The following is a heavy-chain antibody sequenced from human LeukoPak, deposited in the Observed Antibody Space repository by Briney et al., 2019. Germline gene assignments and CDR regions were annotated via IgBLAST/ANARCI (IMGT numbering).Heavy chain of an antibody. V-gene: IGHV3-23*01. CDR3: VKDRGFSGGSRLFDY. J-gene: IGHJ4*02. CDR2: ISDSGSGT. CDR1: GFTFSSYA. Sequence: PGGSLRLSCAASGFTFSSYAMSWVRQAPGKGLEWVSSISDSGSGTYYADSVKGRFTISRDNSKNTLYLQMSSLRAEDTAVYYCVKDRGFSGGSRLFDYWGQGTLVTVSS. D-gene: IGHD2-15*01.